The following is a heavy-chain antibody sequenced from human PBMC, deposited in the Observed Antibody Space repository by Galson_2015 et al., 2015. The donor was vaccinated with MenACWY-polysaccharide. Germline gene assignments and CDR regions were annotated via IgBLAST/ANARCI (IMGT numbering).Heavy chain of an antibody. Sequence: SLRLSCAASGFTFSNFWMSWVRQAPGKELEWVAGISWNSGSIDYVDTVKGRFTISRDNAKNSLYLQMNSLRAEDTAFYYCVKDPQEMLTAAGVWDYWGQGTLVTVSS. D-gene: IGHD6-13*01. CDR3: VKDPQEMLTAAGVWDY. V-gene: IGHV3-9*01. CDR1: GFTFSNFW. J-gene: IGHJ4*02. CDR2: ISWNSGSI.